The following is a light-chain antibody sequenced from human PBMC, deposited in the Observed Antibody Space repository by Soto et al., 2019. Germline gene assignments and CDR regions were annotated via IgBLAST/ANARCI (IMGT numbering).Light chain of an antibody. CDR1: SSDVGSYNL. CDR3: RSYTSTRTYV. CDR2: DVS. V-gene: IGLV2-14*02. J-gene: IGLJ1*01. Sequence: QSALTQPASVSGSPGQSITISCTGTSSDVGSYNLVSWYQQHPGKAPVLMIYDVSIRPSGVTNRFSGSKSGNTASLTISGLQAEDEADYYCRSYTSTRTYVFGTGTKLTVL.